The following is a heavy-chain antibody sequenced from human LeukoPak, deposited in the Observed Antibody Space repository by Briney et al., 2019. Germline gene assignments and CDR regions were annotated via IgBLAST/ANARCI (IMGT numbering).Heavy chain of an antibody. CDR1: GFSFSNYA. CDR3: AKYDFWSGYFGGVGSAFDI. CDR2: ISGSGGST. D-gene: IGHD3-3*01. Sequence: GGSLRLSCAASGFSFSNYAMSWVRQAPGKGLEWVSSISGSGGSTYYADSVKGRFTISRDNSKNTLYLQMNSLRAEDTAVYYCAKYDFWSGYFGGVGSAFDIWGQGTMVTVSS. J-gene: IGHJ3*02. V-gene: IGHV3-23*01.